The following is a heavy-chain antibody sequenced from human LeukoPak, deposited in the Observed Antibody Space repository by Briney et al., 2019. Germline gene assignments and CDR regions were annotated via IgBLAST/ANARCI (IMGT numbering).Heavy chain of an antibody. J-gene: IGHJ5*02. CDR1: GGSISSYY. CDR3: ARDGEQQLAKNWFDP. Sequence: SETLSLTCTVSGGSISSYYWSWIRQPAGKGLEWIGRIYTSGSTNYNPSFKSRVTMSVDTSKNQFSLKLSSVTAADTAVYYCARDGEQQLAKNWFDPWGQGTLVTVSS. CDR2: IYTSGST. D-gene: IGHD6-13*01. V-gene: IGHV4-4*07.